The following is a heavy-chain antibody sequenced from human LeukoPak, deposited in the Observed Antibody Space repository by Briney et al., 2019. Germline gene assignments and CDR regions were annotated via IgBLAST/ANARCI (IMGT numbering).Heavy chain of an antibody. V-gene: IGHV4-59*01. D-gene: IGHD5-24*01. CDR1: GGSISSYY. CDR3: ARVEMATIANWFDP. Sequence: SETLSLTCTVSGGSISSYYWGWFRQPPGKGLEWIGYIYYSGSTNYNPSLKSRVTISVDTSKNQFSLKLSSVTAADTAVYYCARVEMATIANWFDPWGQGTLVTVSS. J-gene: IGHJ5*02. CDR2: IYYSGST.